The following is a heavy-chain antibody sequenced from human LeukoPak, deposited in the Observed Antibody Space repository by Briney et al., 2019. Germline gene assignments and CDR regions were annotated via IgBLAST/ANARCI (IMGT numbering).Heavy chain of an antibody. CDR3: ADSGRWPGDFDR. V-gene: IGHV3-66*01. D-gene: IGHD6-13*01. CDR1: GLTVRSNY. J-gene: IGHJ4*02. Sequence: PGGSLRLSCAASGLTVRSNYMSWVRQAPGKGWEWVSALYNDGQTFYADSVRGRFTISRDTSKNTLYLQMNSLRVEDTAVYYCADSGRWPGDFDRWGQGTLVTVSS. CDR2: LYNDGQT.